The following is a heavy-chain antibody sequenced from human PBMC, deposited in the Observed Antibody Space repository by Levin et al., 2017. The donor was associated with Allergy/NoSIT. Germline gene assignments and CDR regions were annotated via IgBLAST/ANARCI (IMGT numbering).Heavy chain of an antibody. V-gene: IGHV3-74*01. CDR2: INSDGTNT. CDR1: GFTFSRFW. J-gene: IGHJ4*02. Sequence: AASVKVSCAASGFTFSRFWMHWVRQAPGKGLVWVSHINSDGTNTNYADSVKGRFTISRDNTENTLYLQMDSLRAEDTSVYFCARGGCSSTSCLDNWGQGTLVTVSS. D-gene: IGHD2-2*01. CDR3: ARGGCSSTSCLDN.